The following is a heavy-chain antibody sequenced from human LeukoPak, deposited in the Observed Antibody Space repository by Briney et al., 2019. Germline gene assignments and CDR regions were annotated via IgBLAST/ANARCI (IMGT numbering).Heavy chain of an antibody. V-gene: IGHV4-59*12. Sequence: SETLSLTCTVSGGSISSYYWSWVRQPPGKRLEWGGYIYYSGSTNYNPSLKSRVTISVDTSKNQFSLKLSSVTAADTAVYYCAREIAARYYFDYWGQGTLVTVSS. CDR2: IYYSGST. CDR3: AREIAARYYFDY. J-gene: IGHJ4*02. D-gene: IGHD6-13*01. CDR1: GGSISSYY.